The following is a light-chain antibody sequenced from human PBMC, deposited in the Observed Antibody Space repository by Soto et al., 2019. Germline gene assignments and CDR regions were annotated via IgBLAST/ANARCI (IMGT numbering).Light chain of an antibody. J-gene: IGLJ3*02. V-gene: IGLV2-8*01. CDR1: KNDIGVYDF. CDR2: EVV. CDR3: QSYDSSLSGSV. Sequence: QSALTQPPSASGSPGQSVTISCTGTKNDIGVYDFVSWYQHHPGKAPRLIIYEVVQRPSGVPDRFSGSKSGNTASLTVSGLQAADEADYYCQSYDSSLSGSVFGGGTKVTVL.